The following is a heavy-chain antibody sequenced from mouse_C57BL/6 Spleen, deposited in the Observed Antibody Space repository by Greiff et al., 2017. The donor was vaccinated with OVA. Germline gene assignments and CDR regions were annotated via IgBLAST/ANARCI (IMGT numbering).Heavy chain of an antibody. CDR1: GFTFSDYG. Sequence: VQVVESGGGLVKPGGSLKLSCAASGFTFSDYGMHWVRQAPEKGLEWVAYISSGSSTIYYADTVKGRCTISRDNAKNTLFLQMTSLRSEDTAMYYCARGGPYYGNAYWYFDVWGTGTMVTVSS. CDR3: ARGGPYYGNAYWYFDV. J-gene: IGHJ1*03. CDR2: ISSGSSTI. D-gene: IGHD2-10*01. V-gene: IGHV5-17*01.